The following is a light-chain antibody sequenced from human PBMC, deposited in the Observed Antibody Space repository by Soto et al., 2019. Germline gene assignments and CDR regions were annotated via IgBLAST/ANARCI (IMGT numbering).Light chain of an antibody. CDR3: SSYTSSSTGV. V-gene: IGLV2-14*04. CDR2: DVS. Sequence: GTSSDVGGYNYVSWYQQHPGKAPKLMIYDVSNRPSGVSNRFSGSKSGNTASLTISGLQAEDEADYYCSSYTSSSTGVFGTGTKVTVL. J-gene: IGLJ1*01. CDR1: SSDVGGYNY.